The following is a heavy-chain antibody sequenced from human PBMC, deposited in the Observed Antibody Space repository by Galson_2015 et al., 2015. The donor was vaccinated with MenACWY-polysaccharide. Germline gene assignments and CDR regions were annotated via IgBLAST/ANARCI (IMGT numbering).Heavy chain of an antibody. CDR2: ISGSGGST. D-gene: IGHD4-23*01. Sequence: SLRLSCAASGFAFSSYAMSWVRQAPGRGLEWVSAISGSGGSTYYADSVKGRFTISRDNSKNTLYLQMNSLRAEDTAVYYCAKDPPDYGDYGGIDYWGQGTLVTVSS. J-gene: IGHJ4*02. CDR1: GFAFSSYA. V-gene: IGHV3-23*01. CDR3: AKDPPDYGDYGGIDY.